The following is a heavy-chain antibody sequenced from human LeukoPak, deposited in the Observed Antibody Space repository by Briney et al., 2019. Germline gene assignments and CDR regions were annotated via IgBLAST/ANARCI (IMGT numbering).Heavy chain of an antibody. J-gene: IGHJ4*02. Sequence: SETLSLTCTVSGGSISSYYWSWIRQPAGKGLEWIGRIYTSGSTNYNPSLKSRVTMSVDTSKNQFSLKLSSVTAADTAVDYCAGYSSMVRGILGPFDYWGQGTLVTVSS. CDR3: AGYSSMVRGILGPFDY. CDR2: IYTSGST. CDR1: GGSISSYY. V-gene: IGHV4-4*07. D-gene: IGHD3-10*01.